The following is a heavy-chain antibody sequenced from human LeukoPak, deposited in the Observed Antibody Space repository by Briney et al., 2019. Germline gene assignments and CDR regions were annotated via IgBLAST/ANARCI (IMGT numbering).Heavy chain of an antibody. Sequence: GGSLRLSCAASGFTFSSYAMHWVRQAPGKGLEWVAVISYDGSNKYYADSVKGRFTISRDNAKNSLYLHMNSLRAEDTAVYFCARGLAADFYFYYYMDVWGKGTTVTVSS. V-gene: IGHV3-30-3*01. CDR3: ARGLAADFYFYYYMDV. CDR1: GFTFSSYA. D-gene: IGHD6-25*01. J-gene: IGHJ6*03. CDR2: ISYDGSNK.